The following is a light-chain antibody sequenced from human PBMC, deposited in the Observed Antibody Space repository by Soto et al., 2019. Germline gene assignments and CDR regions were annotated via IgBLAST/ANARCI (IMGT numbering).Light chain of an antibody. CDR3: SSYTSTNTLYG. J-gene: IGLJ1*01. V-gene: IGLV2-14*01. CDR1: SSDVGGYNY. Sequence: QSALTQPASVSGSPGQSITISCTGTSSDVGGYNYVSWYQQHPGKAPKVMIYEVSNRPLGVSNRFSGSKSGNTASLTISGLQAEDEADYFCSSYTSTNTLYGFGTGTKLTVL. CDR2: EVS.